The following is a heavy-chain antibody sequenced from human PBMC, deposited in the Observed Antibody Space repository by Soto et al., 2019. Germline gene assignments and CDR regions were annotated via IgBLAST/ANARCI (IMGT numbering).Heavy chain of an antibody. Sequence: QVQLVESGGGVVQPGRSLRLSCAASGFTFSSYAMHWVRQAPGKGLEWVAVISYDGSNKYYADSVKGRFTISRDNSKNTLYLKMNSLRAEDTAVYYCARETVYSGYDTLIDYWGQGTLVTVSS. J-gene: IGHJ4*02. CDR1: GFTFSSYA. V-gene: IGHV3-30-3*01. CDR3: ARETVYSGYDTLIDY. D-gene: IGHD5-12*01. CDR2: ISYDGSNK.